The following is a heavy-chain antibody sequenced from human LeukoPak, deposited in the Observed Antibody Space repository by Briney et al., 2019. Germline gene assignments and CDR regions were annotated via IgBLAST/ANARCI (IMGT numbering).Heavy chain of an antibody. Sequence: GGSLRLFCEACGFTFRIYAMICVPQAPGKGVEWVSSISCIGDNIHHTDSVKGRFTISRDNSKNTLYLQMNSLRAGDTAVYYCAKDLVRISFYDPTGGAFDIWGQGTMVTVSS. CDR1: GFTFRIYA. CDR3: AKDLVRISFYDPTGGAFDI. D-gene: IGHD5/OR15-5a*01. J-gene: IGHJ3*02. CDR2: ISCIGDNI. V-gene: IGHV3-23*01.